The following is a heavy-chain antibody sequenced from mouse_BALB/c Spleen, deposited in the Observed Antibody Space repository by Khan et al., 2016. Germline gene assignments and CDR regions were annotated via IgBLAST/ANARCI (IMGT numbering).Heavy chain of an antibody. J-gene: IGHJ1*01. CDR2: INTYSGES. V-gene: IGHV9-3-1*01. D-gene: IGHD1-1*01. CDR1: GYTFTNYG. Sequence: QIQLVQSGPELKKPGKTVKISCKASGYTFTNYGMNWVKQAPGKGLKWMGWINTYSGESTYADDFKGRFAFSLETSANTAYLQINNLKNEDTATYFSAGYRYYYGSSRYVDVWGAGTTVTVSS. CDR3: AGYRYYYGSSRYVDV.